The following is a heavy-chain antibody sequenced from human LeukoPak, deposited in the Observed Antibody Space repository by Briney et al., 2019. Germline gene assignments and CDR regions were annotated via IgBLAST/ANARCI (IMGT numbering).Heavy chain of an antibody. J-gene: IGHJ4*02. CDR2: INPNSGGT. Sequence: ASVKVSCKASGYTFTGYYMHWVRQAPGRGLEWMGWINPNSGGTNYAQKFQGRVTMTRDTSISTAYMELSRLRSDDTAVCYCARGALITKLPGKEGYWGQGTLVTVSS. CDR1: GYTFTGYY. V-gene: IGHV1-2*02. D-gene: IGHD3-22*01. CDR3: ARGALITKLPGKEGY.